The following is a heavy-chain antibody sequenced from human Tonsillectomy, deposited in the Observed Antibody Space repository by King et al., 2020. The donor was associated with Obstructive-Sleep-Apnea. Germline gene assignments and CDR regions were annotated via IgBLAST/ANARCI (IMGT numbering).Heavy chain of an antibody. D-gene: IGHD4-17*01. CDR3: ARDLDDYGDCPYFDY. Sequence: VQLVESGGGLVQPGGSLRLSCAASGFTFSSYWMHWVRQAPGKGLVWVSRINSDGSSTSYADSVKGRFTISRDNAKNTLYLQMNSLRAEDTAVYYCARDLDDYGDCPYFDYWGQGTLVTVSS. J-gene: IGHJ4*02. CDR2: INSDGSST. CDR1: GFTFSSYW. V-gene: IGHV3-74*01.